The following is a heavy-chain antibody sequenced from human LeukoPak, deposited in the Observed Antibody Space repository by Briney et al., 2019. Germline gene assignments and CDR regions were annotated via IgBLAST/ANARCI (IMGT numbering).Heavy chain of an antibody. CDR1: GFTFSIYW. CDR2: IVGSGGNT. V-gene: IGHV3-23*01. J-gene: IGHJ6*03. D-gene: IGHD4-23*01. CDR3: AKSVAASYYYMDV. Sequence: GGSLRLSCAASGFTFSIYWMHWVRQAPGKGLEWVSAIVGSGGNTYNADSVKGRFTISRDNSKNTLYLQMNSLRSDDSAVYYCAKSVAASYYYMDVWGKGTTVTISS.